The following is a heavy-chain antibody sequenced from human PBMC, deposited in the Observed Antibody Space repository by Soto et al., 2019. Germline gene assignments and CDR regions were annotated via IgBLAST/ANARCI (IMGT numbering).Heavy chain of an antibody. V-gene: IGHV3-23*01. Sequence: PGGSLRLSCAASGFTFSSYAMSWVRQAPGKGLEWVSAISGSGGSTYYADPVKGRFTISRENSKNTLYLQMNSLRAEDTAVYYCATQLLTYYGMDVWGQGTTVTVSS. CDR1: GFTFSSYA. CDR3: ATQLLTYYGMDV. CDR2: ISGSGGST. D-gene: IGHD6-6*01. J-gene: IGHJ6*02.